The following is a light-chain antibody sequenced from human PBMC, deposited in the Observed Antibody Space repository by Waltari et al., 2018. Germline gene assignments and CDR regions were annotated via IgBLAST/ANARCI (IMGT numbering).Light chain of an antibody. CDR3: QHRNNWPWT. CDR2: DAS. CDR1: QTIYNY. V-gene: IGKV3-11*01. J-gene: IGKJ1*01. Sequence: EVVLTQSPATLSLSPGERATLSCRASQTIYNYLAWYQQKPGQAPRLLIYDASHRATGIPDRFSGSGSGTDFTLIISRLEPEDFVVYYCQHRNNWPWTFGQGSKVEIK.